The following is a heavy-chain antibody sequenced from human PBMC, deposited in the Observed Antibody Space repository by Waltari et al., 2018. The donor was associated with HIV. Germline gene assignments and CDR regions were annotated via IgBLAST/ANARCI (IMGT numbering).Heavy chain of an antibody. CDR1: GGSISSSSYY. Sequence: QLQLQESGPGLVKPSETLSLTCTVSGGSISSSSYYWGWIRQPPGKGLEWIGSIYYSGSTYYNPSLKSRVTISVDTSKNQFSLKLSSVTAADTAVYYCARGKTGTTWLKRVGWFDPWGQGTLVTVSS. D-gene: IGHD1-7*01. CDR3: ARGKTGTTWLKRVGWFDP. J-gene: IGHJ5*02. V-gene: IGHV4-39*07. CDR2: IYYSGST.